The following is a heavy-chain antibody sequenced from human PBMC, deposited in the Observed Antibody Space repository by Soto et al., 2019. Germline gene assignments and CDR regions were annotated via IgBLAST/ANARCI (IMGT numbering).Heavy chain of an antibody. CDR2: ISYDGSNK. CDR1: GFTFSSYA. V-gene: IGHV3-30-3*01. Sequence: GGSLRLSCAASGFTFSSYAMHWVRQAPGKGLEWVAVISYDGSNKYYADSVKGRFTISRDNSKNTLYLQMNSLRAEDTAVYYCSTAGYSSGWYEEEEDYWGQGTLVTVSS. CDR3: STAGYSSGWYEEEEDY. D-gene: IGHD6-19*01. J-gene: IGHJ4*02.